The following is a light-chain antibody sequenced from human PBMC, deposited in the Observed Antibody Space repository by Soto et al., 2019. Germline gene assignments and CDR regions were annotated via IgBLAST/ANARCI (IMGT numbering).Light chain of an antibody. CDR1: PSVASN. Sequence: EIVMTQSPASLSVSPGDGATLSCGASPSVASNVAWYQQKPGQGPRLLIHGASTRAVGVSARFSGSGSGTDFTRTISSLQSEDFAVYYCQQYHNWPPQYTFGQGTRLQIK. CDR2: GAS. J-gene: IGKJ2*01. CDR3: QQYHNWPPQYT. V-gene: IGKV3-15*01.